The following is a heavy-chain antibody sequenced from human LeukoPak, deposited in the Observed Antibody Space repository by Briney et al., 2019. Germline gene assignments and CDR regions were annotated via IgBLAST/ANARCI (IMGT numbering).Heavy chain of an antibody. Sequence: GGSLRLSCAASGFTFIDYSMSWIRQAPGKGLEWVSVISGSGGRTYYADSVKGRFTISRDNSKNTLYLQMNSLRGEDTAVYYCAKDLGYSGYDPLDHWGQGTLVTVSS. CDR3: AKDLGYSGYDPLDH. J-gene: IGHJ4*02. D-gene: IGHD5-12*01. CDR1: GFTFIDYS. V-gene: IGHV3-23*01. CDR2: ISGSGGRT.